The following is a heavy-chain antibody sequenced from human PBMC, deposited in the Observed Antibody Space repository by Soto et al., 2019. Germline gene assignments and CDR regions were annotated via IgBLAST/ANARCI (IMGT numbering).Heavy chain of an antibody. D-gene: IGHD7-27*01. V-gene: IGHV1-8*01. CDR2: VNPNSGNT. Sequence: GASVKVSCKASGYTFTSYDINWVRQATGQGLEWMGWVNPNSGNTGYAQKFQGRVTMTRDSSISTTYMELSSLRSEDTAVYYCARGLGYYYYMDVWGKGTTVTVSS. CDR3: ARGLGYYYYMDV. CDR1: GYTFTSYD. J-gene: IGHJ6*03.